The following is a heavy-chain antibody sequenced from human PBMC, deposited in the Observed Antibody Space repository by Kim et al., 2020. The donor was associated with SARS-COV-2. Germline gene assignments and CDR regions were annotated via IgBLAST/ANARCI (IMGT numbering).Heavy chain of an antibody. V-gene: IGHV3-7*01. Sequence: GGSLRLSCVASGFTFSNYWMTWVRQAPGRGLEWVANIRQDGGEKFYVDSMKGRFTISRDNAKNSLYLQMKNLRDEDTAVYYGARDAGDGGYDSGGQGTLVTVSS. D-gene: IGHD5-12*01. CDR1: GFTFSNYW. CDR3: ARDAGDGGYDS. J-gene: IGHJ4*02. CDR2: IRQDGGEK.